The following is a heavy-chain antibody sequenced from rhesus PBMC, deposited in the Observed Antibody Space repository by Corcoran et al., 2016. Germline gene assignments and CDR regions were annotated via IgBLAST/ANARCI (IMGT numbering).Heavy chain of an antibody. CDR3: ARIPYSGSWNSLDV. CDR1: GYSIGSGYY. D-gene: IGHD6-25*01. CDR2: IPYSGNT. J-gene: IGHJ5-2*02. V-gene: IGHV4-122*02. Sequence: QVQLQESGPGLVKPSETLSLTCAVSGYSIGSGYYWSWIRQPPGKGLEWIGYIPYSGNTRYHPSLKGLVTISRDPSKNQFSLKVRSVTAADTAVYYCARIPYSGSWNSLDVWGRGVLVTVSS.